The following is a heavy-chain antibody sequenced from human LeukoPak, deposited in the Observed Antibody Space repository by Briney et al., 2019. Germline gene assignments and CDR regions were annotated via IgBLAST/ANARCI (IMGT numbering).Heavy chain of an antibody. V-gene: IGHV4-34*01. J-gene: IGHJ4*02. D-gene: IGHD3-10*01. CDR2: INHSGST. Sequence: SETLSLTCAVYGGSFSGYYWSWIRQPPGKGLEWIGEINHSGSTNYNPSLKSRVTISVDTSNNQFSLKLSSVTAADTAVYYCARLWLGERPPDYWGQGTLVTVSS. CDR3: ARLWLGERPPDY. CDR1: GGSFSGYY.